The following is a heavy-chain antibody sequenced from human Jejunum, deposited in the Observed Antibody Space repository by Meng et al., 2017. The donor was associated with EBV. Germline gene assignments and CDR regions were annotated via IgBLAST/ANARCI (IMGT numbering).Heavy chain of an antibody. D-gene: IGHD1-7*01. CDR1: GFMFSSSW. CDR3: ARAGNYRFDY. J-gene: IGHJ4*02. CDR2: INSDGSTI. Sequence: EVQLGESGGGLVQPGXXXXLSCATSGFMFSSSWMHWVRQAPGKGPVWVSRINSDGSTINYADSVKGRFTISRDNAKNTLYLQMNSLRVEDTAVYYCARAGNYRFDYWGQGALVTVSS. V-gene: IGHV3-74*01.